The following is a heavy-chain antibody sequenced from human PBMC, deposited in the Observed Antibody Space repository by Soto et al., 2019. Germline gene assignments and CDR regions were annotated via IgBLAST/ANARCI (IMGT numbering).Heavy chain of an antibody. CDR3: AKASPRNYYDSSGYYPFDY. D-gene: IGHD3-22*01. V-gene: IGHV3-23*01. CDR1: EFTFSSYA. CDR2: IGGGGGST. Sequence: EVQLLESGGGLVQPGGSLRLSCAASEFTFSSYAMSWVRQAPGKGVEWVSAIGGGGGSTYYADSVKGRFSISRDNSKNTVHLQMNSLRADDTAVYYCAKASPRNYYDSSGYYPFDYWGQGTLVTVSA. J-gene: IGHJ4*02.